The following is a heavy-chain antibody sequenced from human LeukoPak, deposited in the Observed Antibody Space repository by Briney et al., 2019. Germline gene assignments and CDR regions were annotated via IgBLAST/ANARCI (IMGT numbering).Heavy chain of an antibody. CDR3: ARAFRARYFDL. CDR2: INHSGST. CDR1: GGSFSGYY. Sequence: PSETLSLTCAVYGGSFSGYYWSWIRQPPGKGLEWIGEINHSGSTNYNPSLKSRVTISVDTSKNQFSLKLSSVTAADTAVYYCARAFRARYFDLWGRGTLVTVSS. D-gene: IGHD2/OR15-2a*01. V-gene: IGHV4-34*01. J-gene: IGHJ2*01.